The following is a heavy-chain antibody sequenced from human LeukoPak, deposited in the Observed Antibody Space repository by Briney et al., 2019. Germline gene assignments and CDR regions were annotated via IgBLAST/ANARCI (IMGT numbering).Heavy chain of an antibody. Sequence: SVKVSCKASGGTFSSYAISWVRQAPGQGLEWMGGIIPIFGTANYAQKFQGRVTMTRNTSTSTAYMELSSLRSEDTAVYYCARGKGREYYYYYYYMDVWGKGTTVTISS. CDR3: ARGKGREYYYYYYYMDV. CDR1: GGTFSSYA. CDR2: IIPIFGTA. V-gene: IGHV1-69*05. D-gene: IGHD2/OR15-2a*01. J-gene: IGHJ6*03.